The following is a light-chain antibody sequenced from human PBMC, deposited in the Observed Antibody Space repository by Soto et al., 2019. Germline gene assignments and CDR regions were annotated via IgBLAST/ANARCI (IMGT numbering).Light chain of an antibody. CDR3: QRYDSAPWT. CDR1: QGISNY. CDR2: SAS. Sequence: DIPMTQSPSSLSASVGDKVTITCRASQGISNYLAWYQQKPGKVPTLLIYSASTLQSGVPSRFSGSGSGTAFTLTISSLQPEDVATYYCQRYDSAPWTFGQGTKV. V-gene: IGKV1-27*01. J-gene: IGKJ1*01.